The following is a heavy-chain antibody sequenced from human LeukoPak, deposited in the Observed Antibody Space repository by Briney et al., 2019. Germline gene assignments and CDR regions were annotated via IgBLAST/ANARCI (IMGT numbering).Heavy chain of an antibody. J-gene: IGHJ4*02. V-gene: IGHV4-39*01. CDR1: GGSISSSSYY. CDR3: ARHGSALDGVAAGLYYFDY. D-gene: IGHD6-13*01. Sequence: SETLSLTCTVSGGSISSSSYYWGWIRQPPGKGLEWIGSIYYSGSTYYNPSLKSRVTISVDTSKNQFSLKLSSVTAADTAVYYCARHGSALDGVAAGLYYFDYWGQGTLVTVSS. CDR2: IYYSGST.